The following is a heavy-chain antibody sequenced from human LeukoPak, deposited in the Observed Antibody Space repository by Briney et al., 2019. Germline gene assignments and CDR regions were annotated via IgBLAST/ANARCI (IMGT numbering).Heavy chain of an antibody. CDR1: GFTFTSYG. CDR2: IRGDGRNK. V-gene: IGHV3-30*02. Sequence: GGSLRLSCATSGFTFTSYGLHWVRQAPGKGLEWVAFIRGDGRNKYYADSVKGRFTISRDNSKNTLYLQMNSLRAEDTAVYYCARAKADYDEYQYYYYMDVWGKGTTVTVSS. D-gene: IGHD3-3*01. CDR3: ARAKADYDEYQYYYYMDV. J-gene: IGHJ6*03.